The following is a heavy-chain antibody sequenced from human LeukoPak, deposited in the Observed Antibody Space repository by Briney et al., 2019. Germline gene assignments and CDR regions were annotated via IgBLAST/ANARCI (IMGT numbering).Heavy chain of an antibody. CDR3: ATASRGYSSSWSRR. CDR1: GFTVSSNY. Sequence: GGSLRLSCAASGFTVSSNYMSWVRQAPGKGLEWVSSISSSSSYIYYADSVKGRFTISRDNAKNSLYLQMNSLRAEDTAVYYCATASRGYSSSWSRRWGQGTLVTVSS. V-gene: IGHV3-21*01. CDR2: ISSSSSYI. D-gene: IGHD6-13*01. J-gene: IGHJ4*02.